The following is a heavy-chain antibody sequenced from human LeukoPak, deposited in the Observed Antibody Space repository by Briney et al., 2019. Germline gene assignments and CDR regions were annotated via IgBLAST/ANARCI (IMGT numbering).Heavy chain of an antibody. CDR3: ARVIRGYSSSWYNLESYYYYYYMDV. D-gene: IGHD6-13*01. V-gene: IGHV4-34*01. CDR2: INHSGST. J-gene: IGHJ6*03. Sequence: SETLSLTCAVYGGSFSGYYWSWIRQPPGKGLEWIGEINHSGSTNYNPSLKSRVTIAVDTSKNQFSLKLSSVTAADTAVYYCARVIRGYSSSWYNLESYYYYYYMDVWGKGTTVTISS. CDR1: GGSFSGYY.